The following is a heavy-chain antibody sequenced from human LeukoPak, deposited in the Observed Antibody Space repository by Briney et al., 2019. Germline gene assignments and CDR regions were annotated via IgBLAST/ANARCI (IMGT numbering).Heavy chain of an antibody. J-gene: IGHJ4*02. CDR2: IYHSGTT. D-gene: IGHD5-24*01. V-gene: IGHV4-38-2*02. CDR1: SYSITSGYY. Sequence: SETLSLACTVSSYSITSGYYWGWIRQPPGKGLEWIGSIYHSGTTYYNPSLKSRVTISVDTSKNQFSLKLTSVTAADTAVYYCARSRDGYYGDYWGQGTLLVVSS. CDR3: ARSRDGYYGDY.